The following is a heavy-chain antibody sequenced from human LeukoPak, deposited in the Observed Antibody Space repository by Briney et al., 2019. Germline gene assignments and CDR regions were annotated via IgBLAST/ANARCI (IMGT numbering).Heavy chain of an antibody. CDR3: ASWVAAARYFDY. D-gene: IGHD2-2*01. CDR2: INHSGST. V-gene: IGHV4-34*01. Sequence: SETLSLTCTVSGGSISSYYWSWIRQPPGKGLEWIGEINHSGSTNYNPSLKSRVTISVDTSKNQFSLKLSSVTAADTAVYYCASWVAAARYFDYWGQGTLVTVSS. CDR1: GGSISSYY. J-gene: IGHJ4*02.